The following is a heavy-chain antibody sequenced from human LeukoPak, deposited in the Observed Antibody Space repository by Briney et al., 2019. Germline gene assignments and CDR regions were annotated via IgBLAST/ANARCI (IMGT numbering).Heavy chain of an antibody. CDR3: AKDFEWELPETFGFDY. CDR2: IWYDGSNK. Sequence: GRSLRLSCAASGFTFSSYGMHWVRQAPGKGLEWVAVIWYDGSNKYYADSVKGRFTISRDNSKNTLYLQMNSLRAEDTAVYYCAKDFEWELPETFGFDYWGQGTLVTVSS. CDR1: GFTFSSYG. J-gene: IGHJ4*02. V-gene: IGHV3-33*06. D-gene: IGHD1-26*01.